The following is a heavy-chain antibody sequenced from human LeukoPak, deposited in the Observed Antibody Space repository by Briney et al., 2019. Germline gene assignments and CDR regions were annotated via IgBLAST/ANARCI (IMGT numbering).Heavy chain of an antibody. J-gene: IGHJ5*02. V-gene: IGHV4-34*01. D-gene: IGHD5-18*01. CDR2: INHSGST. CDR1: GGSFSGYY. CDR3: ARDLGYSYGYSGDWFDP. Sequence: SETLSLTCAVYGGSFSGYYWGWVRQPPGKGLEWIGEINHSGSTNYNPSLKSRVTISVDTSKNQFSLKLSSVTAADTAVYYCARDLGYSYGYSGDWFDPWGQGTLVTVSS.